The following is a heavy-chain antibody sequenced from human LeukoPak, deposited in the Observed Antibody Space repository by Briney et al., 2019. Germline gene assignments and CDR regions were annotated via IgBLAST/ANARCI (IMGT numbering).Heavy chain of an antibody. Sequence: VASVKVSCKASGGTFSSYAISWVRQAPGQGLEWMGGIIPIFGTANYAQKFQGRVTITADESTSTAYMELSSLKSEDTAVYYCAVHYYDSSGYYYWFDPWGQGTLVTVSS. V-gene: IGHV1-69*13. D-gene: IGHD3-22*01. CDR1: GGTFSSYA. J-gene: IGHJ5*02. CDR3: AVHYYDSSGYYYWFDP. CDR2: IIPIFGTA.